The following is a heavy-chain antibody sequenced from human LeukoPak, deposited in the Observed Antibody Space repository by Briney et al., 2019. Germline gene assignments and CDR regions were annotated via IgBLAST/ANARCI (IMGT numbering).Heavy chain of an antibody. CDR2: IYPGDSDT. V-gene: IGHV5-51*01. Sequence: GESLKISCKGSGYSFTSYWIGWVRQMPGKGLEWMGIIYPGDSDTRYSPSFQGQVTISADKSISTAYLQWSSLKASDTAMYYCVRTIAYCGGDCYSSYGYWGQGTLVTVSS. D-gene: IGHD2-21*02. CDR3: VRTIAYCGGDCYSSYGY. J-gene: IGHJ4*02. CDR1: GYSFTSYW.